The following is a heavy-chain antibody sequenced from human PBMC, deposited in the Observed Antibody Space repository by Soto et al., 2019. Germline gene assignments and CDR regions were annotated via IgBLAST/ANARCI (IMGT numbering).Heavy chain of an antibody. Sequence: QVQLVQSGAEVKKPGASVKVSCKASGYTFTSYAMHWVRQAPGQRLEWMGWIKAGNGNTKYLQKFQGRVTITRDTSASTAYMELSRLRSEDTAVYFCARDIRRGDYSSYWYFDLWGRGTLVTVSS. V-gene: IGHV1-3*01. CDR3: ARDIRRGDYSSYWYFDL. J-gene: IGHJ2*01. CDR2: IKAGNGNT. CDR1: GYTFTSYA. D-gene: IGHD4-4*01.